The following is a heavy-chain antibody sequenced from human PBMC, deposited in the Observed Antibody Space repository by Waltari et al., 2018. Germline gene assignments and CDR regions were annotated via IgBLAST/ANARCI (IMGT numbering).Heavy chain of an antibody. CDR1: GFTFDNHG. V-gene: IGHV3-20*04. Sequence: EVYLVESGGTVVRPGGSLRLSCTTSGFTFDNHGMNWVRHAPGKGLEWVSGLTWNGGTTFYADSVKGRFTVSRDNAKNSLYLQMNSLTAEDTALYYCARDISYGGFDYWGQGTLVTVSS. J-gene: IGHJ4*02. CDR3: ARDISYGGFDY. D-gene: IGHD3-16*01. CDR2: LTWNGGTT.